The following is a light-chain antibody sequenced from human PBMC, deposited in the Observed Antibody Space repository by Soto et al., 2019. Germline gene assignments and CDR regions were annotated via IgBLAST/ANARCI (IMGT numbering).Light chain of an antibody. CDR2: DDS. V-gene: IGLV3-21*02. J-gene: IGLJ2*01. CDR3: QVWDSSSDHLI. CDR1: YIGSKS. Sequence: SYELTQPPSVSVAPGQTARISCGGAYIGSKSVHWYQQRPGQAPVLVVYDDSDRPSGIPERFSGSNSGNTATLTISSVEGGDEADYYCQVWDSSSDHLIFGGGTKVTVL.